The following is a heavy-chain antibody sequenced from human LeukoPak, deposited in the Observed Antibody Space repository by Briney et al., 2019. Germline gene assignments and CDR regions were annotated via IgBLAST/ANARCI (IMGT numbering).Heavy chain of an antibody. CDR2: ISGSGGST. CDR3: AKEGFYCSGGSCYSFYYYYMDV. D-gene: IGHD2-15*01. J-gene: IGHJ6*03. V-gene: IGHV3-23*01. CDR1: GFAFSSYA. Sequence: GGSLRLSCAASGFAFSSYAMSWVRQAPGKGLEWVSAISGSGGSTYYADSVKGRFTISRDNSKNTLYLQMNSLRAEDTAVYYCAKEGFYCSGGSCYSFYYYYMDVWGKGTTVTVSS.